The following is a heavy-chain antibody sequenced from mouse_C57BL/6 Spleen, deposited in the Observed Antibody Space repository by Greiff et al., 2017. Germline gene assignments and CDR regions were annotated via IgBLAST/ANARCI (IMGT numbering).Heavy chain of an antibody. V-gene: IGHV5-17*01. CDR1: GFTFSDYG. Sequence: EVQLVESGGGLVKPGGSLKLSCAASGFTFSDYGMHWVRQAPEKGLEWVAYISSGSSTIYYADTVKGRFTISRDNAKNTLFLQMTSLRSEDTAMYYCATDGYHYYFDYWGQGTTLTVSS. J-gene: IGHJ2*01. CDR3: ATDGYHYYFDY. D-gene: IGHD2-3*01. CDR2: ISSGSSTI.